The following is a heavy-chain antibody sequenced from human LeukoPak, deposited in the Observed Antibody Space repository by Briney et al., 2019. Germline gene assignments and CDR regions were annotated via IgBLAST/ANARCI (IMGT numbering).Heavy chain of an antibody. CDR3: ARDSRGAFAAFDI. CDR2: IRYDGSNK. D-gene: IGHD2/OR15-2a*01. Sequence: GGSLRLSCAASGFTFSSYGMHWVRQAPGKGLEWVAFIRYDGSNKYYADSVKGRFTISRDNSKNTLYLQMNSLRAEDTAVYYCARDSRGAFAAFDIWGQGTMVTVSS. J-gene: IGHJ3*02. CDR1: GFTFSSYG. V-gene: IGHV3-30*02.